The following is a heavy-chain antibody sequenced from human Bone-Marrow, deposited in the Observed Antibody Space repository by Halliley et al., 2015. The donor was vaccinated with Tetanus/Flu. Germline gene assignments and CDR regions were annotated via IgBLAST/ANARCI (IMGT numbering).Heavy chain of an antibody. V-gene: IGHV3-30*03. D-gene: IGHD2-21*02. CDR2: MSYDGSNK. Sequence: MSYDGSNKYYADSVKGRFTISRDNFKNTLYLQMNSLGAEDTALYYCAREGDFARNYYYYGMDVWGQGTTVTVSS. CDR3: AREGDFARNYYYYGMDV. J-gene: IGHJ6*02.